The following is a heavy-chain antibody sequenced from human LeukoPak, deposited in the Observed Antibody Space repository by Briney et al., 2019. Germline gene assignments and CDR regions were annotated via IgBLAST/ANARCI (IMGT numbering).Heavy chain of an antibody. J-gene: IGHJ6*02. CDR2: IIPIFGTA. CDR1: GGTFSSYA. Sequence: SVKVSCKAPGGTFSSYAISWVRQAPGQGLGWMGGIIPIFGTANYAQKFQGRVTITADESTSTAYMELSSLRSEDTAVYYCARERDGYKDYYYGMDVWGQGTTVTVSS. CDR3: ARERDGYKDYYYGMDV. D-gene: IGHD5-24*01. V-gene: IGHV1-69*13.